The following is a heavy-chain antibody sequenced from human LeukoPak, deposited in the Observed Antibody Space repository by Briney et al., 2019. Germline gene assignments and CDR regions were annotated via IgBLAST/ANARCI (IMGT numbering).Heavy chain of an antibody. CDR2: ISSSGSTI. Sequence: PGGSLRLSCAASGFTFSSYAMSWVRQAPGKGLEWVSYISSSGSTIYYADSVKGRFTISRDNAKNSLYLQMNSLRAEDTAVYYCARGAIVLMVYARSWGQGTLVTVSS. CDR3: ARGAIVLMVYARS. V-gene: IGHV3-48*04. CDR1: GFTFSSYA. J-gene: IGHJ4*02. D-gene: IGHD2-8*01.